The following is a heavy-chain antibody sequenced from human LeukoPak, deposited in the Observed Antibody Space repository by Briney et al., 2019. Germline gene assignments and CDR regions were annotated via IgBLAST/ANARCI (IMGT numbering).Heavy chain of an antibody. V-gene: IGHV4-39*01. J-gene: IGHJ6*03. D-gene: IGHD3-9*01. CDR1: GGSISSSSYY. Sequence: SETLSLTCTVSGGSISSSSYYWGWIRQPPGKGLEWVGSIYYSGSTYYNPSLKSRVTISVDTSKNQLSLKLSSVTAADTAVYYCARLIVLRYFDWLLEEYMDVWGKGTTVTVSS. CDR2: IYYSGST. CDR3: ARLIVLRYFDWLLEEYMDV.